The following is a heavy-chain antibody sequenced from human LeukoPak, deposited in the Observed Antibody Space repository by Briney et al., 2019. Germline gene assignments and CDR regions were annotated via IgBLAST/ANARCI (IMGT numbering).Heavy chain of an antibody. CDR1: GFTFSSYA. J-gene: IGHJ3*02. CDR3: ATDPGEWEPI. D-gene: IGHD1-26*01. Sequence: GGSLRLSCAASGFTFSSYAMSWVRQAPGKGLEWVSGIGTAGATFYPGSVKGRFTISRDDSKNTLYLQMNSLKIEDTAVYYCATDPGEWEPIWGQGTMVTVSS. V-gene: IGHV3-23*01. CDR2: IGTAGAT.